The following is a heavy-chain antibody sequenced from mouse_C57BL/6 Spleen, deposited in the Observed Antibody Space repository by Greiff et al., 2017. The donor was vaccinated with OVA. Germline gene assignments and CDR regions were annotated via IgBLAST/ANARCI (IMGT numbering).Heavy chain of an antibody. D-gene: IGHD1-1*01. V-gene: IGHV1-54*01. CDR3: ARSNYDSSWFAY. Sequence: QVQLQQSGAELVRPGTSVKVSCKASGYAFTNYLIEWVKQRPGQGLEWIGVINPGSGGTNYNEKFKGKATLTADKSSSTAYMQLSSLTSEDSAVYVCARSNYDSSWFAYWGQGTLVTVSA. CDR1: GYAFTNYL. CDR2: INPGSGGT. J-gene: IGHJ3*01.